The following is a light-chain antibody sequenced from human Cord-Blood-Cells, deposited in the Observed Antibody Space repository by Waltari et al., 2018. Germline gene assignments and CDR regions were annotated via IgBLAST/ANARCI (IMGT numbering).Light chain of an antibody. Sequence: QSVLTQPPSASGTPGQRVTISCSGSSSNIGSNYVYWYQQLPGTAPNLLIYRDNQRPSGVPDRFSGSKSGSSASLAISGLRSEDEDDYYCAAWDDSLSGWVFGGGTKLTVL. J-gene: IGLJ3*02. CDR3: AAWDDSLSGWV. CDR1: SSNIGSNY. CDR2: RDN. V-gene: IGLV1-47*01.